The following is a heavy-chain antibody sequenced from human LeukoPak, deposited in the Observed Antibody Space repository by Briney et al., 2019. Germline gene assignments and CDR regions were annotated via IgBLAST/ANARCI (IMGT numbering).Heavy chain of an antibody. V-gene: IGHV3-30*18. J-gene: IGHJ6*02. CDR2: ISYDGSNK. CDR3: AKEPTPRDYYGMDV. CDR1: GFTFSSYG. Sequence: PGGSLRLSCAASGFTFSSYGMHWVRRAPGKGLEWVAVISYDGSNKYYADSVKGRFTISRDNSKNTLYLQMNSLRAEDTAVYYCAKEPTPRDYYGMDVWGQGTTVTVSS. D-gene: IGHD2-15*01.